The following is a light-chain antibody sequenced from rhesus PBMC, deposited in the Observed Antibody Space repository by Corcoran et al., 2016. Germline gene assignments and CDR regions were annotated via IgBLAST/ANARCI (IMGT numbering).Light chain of an antibody. Sequence: DIQMTQSPSSLSVSVGDSVTITCRASQSFSSSLAWYQQKPGKAPKLLIYSTSSLQSGVPSRFSGRYSGTDFTLTISSLQPEDIGSYYCQQYYSEPWTFGQGTKVEIK. V-gene: IGKV1-46*01. CDR3: QQYYSEPWT. CDR2: STS. CDR1: QSFSSS. J-gene: IGKJ1*01.